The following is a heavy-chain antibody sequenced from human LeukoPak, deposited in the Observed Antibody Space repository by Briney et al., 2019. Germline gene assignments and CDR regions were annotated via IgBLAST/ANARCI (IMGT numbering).Heavy chain of an antibody. V-gene: IGHV3-7*01. CDR2: INQDGSDK. J-gene: IGHJ6*02. D-gene: IGHD2-15*01. CDR3: ARDLVVVGSSFSYGMDV. CDR1: GFSISAYW. Sequence: GGSLRLSCAASGFSISAYWMSWVRQAPGKGLEWVANINQDGSDKYSVDSAKGRFTISRDNAKNSLYLEMNSLRAADTAVYYCARDLVVVGSSFSYGMDVWGQGTTVTVSS.